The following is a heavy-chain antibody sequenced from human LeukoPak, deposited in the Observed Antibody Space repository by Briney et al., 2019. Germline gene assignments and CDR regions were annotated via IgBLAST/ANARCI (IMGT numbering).Heavy chain of an antibody. CDR1: GFTFSSHG. Sequence: GGSLRLSCAASGFTFSSHGMHWVRQAPGKGLEWVSIIWYDGSDEYYADSVKGRFTISRDNPKNTLYLQMNSLRAEDTAVYYCARDGGYHSSGPFDYWGQGTLVIVSS. CDR2: IWYDGSDE. D-gene: IGHD3-22*01. J-gene: IGHJ4*02. CDR3: ARDGGYHSSGPFDY. V-gene: IGHV3-33*01.